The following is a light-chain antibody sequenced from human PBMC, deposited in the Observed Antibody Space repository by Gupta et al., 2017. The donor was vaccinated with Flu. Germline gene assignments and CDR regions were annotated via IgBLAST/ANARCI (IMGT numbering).Light chain of an antibody. CDR2: WAS. CDR3: QRYDSGRYS. Sequence: SLGERATVNCRSSRSVFYSVNNENYLAWYQQKSVQPPKVLIYWASNRESGVPDRFSGSGSGTDFTLTINNVQAEDVAVYYCQRYDSGRYSFWYEAKMEIK. J-gene: IGKJ2*03. CDR1: RSVFYSVNNENY. V-gene: IGKV4-1*01.